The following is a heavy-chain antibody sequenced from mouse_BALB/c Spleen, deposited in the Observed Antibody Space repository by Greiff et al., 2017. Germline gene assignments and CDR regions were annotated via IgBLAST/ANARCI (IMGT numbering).Heavy chain of an antibody. CDR1: GDSITSGY. J-gene: IGHJ3*01. CDR3: ARKGYYDYPFAY. Sequence: EVQLVESGPSLVKPSQTLSLTCSVTGDSITSGYWNWIRKFPGNKLEYMGYISYSGSTYYNPSLKSRISITRDTSKNQYYLQLNSVTTEDTATYYCARKGYYDYPFAYWGQGTLVTVSA. V-gene: IGHV3-8*02. D-gene: IGHD2-4*01. CDR2: ISYSGST.